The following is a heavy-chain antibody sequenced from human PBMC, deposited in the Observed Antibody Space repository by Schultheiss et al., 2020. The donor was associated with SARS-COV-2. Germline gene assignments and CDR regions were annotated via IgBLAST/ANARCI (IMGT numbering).Heavy chain of an antibody. CDR1: GFTFSSYA. CDR2: INSDGSST. D-gene: IGHD1-7*01. Sequence: GGSLRLSCAASGFTFSSYAMHWVRQAPGKGLEWVSRINSDGSSTSYADSVKGRFTISRDNAKNTLYLQMNSLRAEDTAVYYCARDGANWNYFAYYGMDVWGQGTTVTVSS. V-gene: IGHV3-74*01. CDR3: ARDGANWNYFAYYGMDV. J-gene: IGHJ6*02.